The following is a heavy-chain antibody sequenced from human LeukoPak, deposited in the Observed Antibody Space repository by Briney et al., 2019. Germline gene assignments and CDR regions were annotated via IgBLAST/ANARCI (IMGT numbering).Heavy chain of an antibody. Sequence: PGGSLRLSCAASGFTLSNYGMHWVRQAPGKGLEWVAIIFYDGNTKYYADSVRGRFTISRDNSKNTLYLQMNSLRAEDTAVYYCAREKVPGIAAADAFDTWGQGTMVTVSS. CDR1: GFTLSNYG. J-gene: IGHJ3*02. D-gene: IGHD6-13*01. CDR2: IFYDGNTK. CDR3: AREKVPGIAAADAFDT. V-gene: IGHV3-30*02.